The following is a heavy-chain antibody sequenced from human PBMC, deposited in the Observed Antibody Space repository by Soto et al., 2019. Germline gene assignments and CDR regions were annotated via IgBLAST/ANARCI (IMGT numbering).Heavy chain of an antibody. D-gene: IGHD5-18*01. CDR1: GYRFTSYW. CDR3: ARTDTAMTYYGTDV. Sequence: GASLKISCKGSGYRFTSYWISWVRQMPGKGLEWMGRIDPSDSYTNYSPSFQGHVTISADKSITTAYLQWSSLKASDTAMYYCARTDTAMTYYGTDVWGQGTTVTVSS. CDR2: IDPSDSYT. J-gene: IGHJ6*02. V-gene: IGHV5-10-1*01.